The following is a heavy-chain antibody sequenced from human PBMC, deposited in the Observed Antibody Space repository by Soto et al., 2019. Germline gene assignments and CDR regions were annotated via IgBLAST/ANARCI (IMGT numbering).Heavy chain of an antibody. V-gene: IGHV1-69*01. Sequence: QMQLVQSGAEVKERGSSVKISCKTSGGTFNTYALTWVRQAPGQGLEWIGGIIPIFGIKNVAQRFQGRVIINADESLTTAYMEMTSLRSDDTAVYYCAKEAGDHWGQGTLVTVSS. CDR2: IIPIFGIK. J-gene: IGHJ4*02. CDR1: GGTFNTYA. D-gene: IGHD3-10*01. CDR3: AKEAGDH.